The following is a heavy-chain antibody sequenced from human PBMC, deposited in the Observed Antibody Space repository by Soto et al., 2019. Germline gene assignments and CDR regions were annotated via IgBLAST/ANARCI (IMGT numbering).Heavy chain of an antibody. CDR2: IKTDGSST. J-gene: IGHJ4*02. CDR1: GFTFSSYW. Sequence: EVQLVESGGALVQPGGSLRLSCAASGFTFSSYWMLWVRQVPGEGLVWVSRIKTDGSSTSYADSVKGRFTISRDNAKNTMYLQMNNLGAEDTAVYYCARVGVGHYEFDYWGQGTLVTVSS. D-gene: IGHD3-16*01. CDR3: ARVGVGHYEFDY. V-gene: IGHV3-74*01.